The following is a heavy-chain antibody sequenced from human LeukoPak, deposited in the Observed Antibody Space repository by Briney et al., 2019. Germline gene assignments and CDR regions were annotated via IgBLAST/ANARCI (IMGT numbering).Heavy chain of an antibody. CDR1: GGSFSGYY. V-gene: IGHV4-34*01. CDR2: ISHSGST. CDR3: ASRRVGRGRYFDY. J-gene: IGHJ4*02. Sequence: SETLSLTCAVYGGSFSGYYWSWIRQPPGKGLEWIGEISHSGSTNYNPSLKSRVTISVDTSKNQFSLKLSSVTAADTAVYYCASRRVGRGRYFDYWGQGTLVTVSS. D-gene: IGHD1-26*01.